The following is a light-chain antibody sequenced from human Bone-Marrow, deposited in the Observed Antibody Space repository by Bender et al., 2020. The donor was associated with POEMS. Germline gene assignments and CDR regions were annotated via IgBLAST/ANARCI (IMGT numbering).Light chain of an antibody. J-gene: IGLJ3*02. Sequence: ANWYQQKPGQAPVLVICCKNTRPSGIPDRFSGSNSGNTATLTISGLQAEDEADYYCSSYTSSSTLEFGGGTKLTVL. CDR3: SSYTSSSTLE. CDR2: CKN. V-gene: IGLV3-19*01.